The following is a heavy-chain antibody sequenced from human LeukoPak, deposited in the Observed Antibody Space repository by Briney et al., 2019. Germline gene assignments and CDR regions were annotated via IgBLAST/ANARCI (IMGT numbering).Heavy chain of an antibody. D-gene: IGHD6-13*01. Sequence: GGSLRLSCAASGFIFSSYAMSWVRQAPGKGPEWVSGISGSGGSTNYADSVKGRFTISRDNAMNSLYLQMNSLRAEDTAIYYCARSLPYGTTWYGRSDFWGQGTLVTVSS. V-gene: IGHV3-23*01. CDR3: ARSLPYGTTWYGRSDF. CDR1: GFIFSSYA. CDR2: ISGSGGST. J-gene: IGHJ4*02.